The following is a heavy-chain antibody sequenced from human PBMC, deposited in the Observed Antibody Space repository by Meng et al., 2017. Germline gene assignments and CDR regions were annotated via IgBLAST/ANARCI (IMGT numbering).Heavy chain of an antibody. CDR2: ISYDGSDK. CDR1: GFTFSRYA. J-gene: IGHJ6*02. D-gene: IGHD3-3*02. Sequence: GESLKISCAASGFTFSRYAMHWVRQAPGKGLEWVALISYDGSDKYYADSVEGRFTISRDNSKNTLYLQMNSLRAEDIAVYYCARDSFSQAIFGVGVLDVWGQGTTVTVSS. CDR3: ARDSFSQAIFGVGVLDV. V-gene: IGHV3-30*01.